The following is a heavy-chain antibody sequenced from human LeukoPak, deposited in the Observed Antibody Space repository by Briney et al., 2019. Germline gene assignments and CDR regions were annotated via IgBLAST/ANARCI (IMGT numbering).Heavy chain of an antibody. V-gene: IGHV1-58*02. Sequence: SVTVSFTASGFTFTSSAMQWVRRARGQRLEWIGWIVVGSGNTNYAQKFQERVTITRDMSTSTAYMELSSLRSEDTAVYYCAAGPIKAMSDVRWVQGTLVTVSS. CDR1: GFTFTSSA. J-gene: IGHJ4*02. CDR2: IVVGSGNT. D-gene: IGHD2-21*01. CDR3: AAGPIKAMSDVR.